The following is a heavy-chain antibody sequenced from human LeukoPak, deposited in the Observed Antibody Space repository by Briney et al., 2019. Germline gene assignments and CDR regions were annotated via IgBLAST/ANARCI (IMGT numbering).Heavy chain of an antibody. V-gene: IGHV3-23*01. CDR3: ARDLRSVTIFAGTRNNDY. J-gene: IGHJ4*02. Sequence: PGGSLRLSCAASGFTFSSYAMSWVRQAPGKGLEWVSAISGSGGSTYYADSVKGRFTISRDNSKNTLYLQMNSLRAEDTAVYYCARDLRSVTIFAGTRNNDYWGQGTLVTVSS. CDR2: ISGSGGST. CDR1: GFTFSSYA. D-gene: IGHD3-3*01.